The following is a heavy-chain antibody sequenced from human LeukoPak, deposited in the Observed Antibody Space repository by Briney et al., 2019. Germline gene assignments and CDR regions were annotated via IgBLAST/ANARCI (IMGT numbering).Heavy chain of an antibody. CDR1: GGTFSSYA. D-gene: IGHD3-22*01. Sequence: GSSVKVSCKASGGTFSSYAISWVRQAPGRGLEWMGRIIPILGIANYAQKFQGRVTITADKSTSTAYMELSSLRSEDTAVYYCAGTDVGGSSGYYYYYGMDVWGQGTTVTVSS. J-gene: IGHJ6*02. V-gene: IGHV1-69*04. CDR2: IIPILGIA. CDR3: AGTDVGGSSGYYYYYGMDV.